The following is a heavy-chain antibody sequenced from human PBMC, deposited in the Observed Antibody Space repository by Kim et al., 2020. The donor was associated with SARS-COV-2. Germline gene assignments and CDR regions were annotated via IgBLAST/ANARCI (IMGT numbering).Heavy chain of an antibody. D-gene: IGHD3-3*01. CDR3: AIVASKLRFLNFEY. J-gene: IGHJ4*02. V-gene: IGHV3-23*01. Sequence: YAGPVKGRCTISRDNSKNKLYLQLNSLRAEDTAVYYCAIVASKLRFLNFEYWGQGTLVTVSP.